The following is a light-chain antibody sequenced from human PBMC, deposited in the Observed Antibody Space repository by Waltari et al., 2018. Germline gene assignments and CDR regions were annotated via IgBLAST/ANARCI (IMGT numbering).Light chain of an antibody. CDR3: QQYDNWLGT. Sequence: EIVMTQSPATLSVFPGERATLSCRASQSIGSNLAWYQHKPGQAPRLLIYGASPRATGIPARFSGGGSGTEFTRTISSLQSEDFAVYFCQQYDNWLGTFGQGTKVEIK. CDR2: GAS. V-gene: IGKV3-15*01. J-gene: IGKJ1*01. CDR1: QSIGSN.